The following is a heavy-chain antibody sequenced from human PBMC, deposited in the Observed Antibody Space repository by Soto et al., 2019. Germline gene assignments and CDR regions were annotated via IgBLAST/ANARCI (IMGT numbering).Heavy chain of an antibody. D-gene: IGHD2-2*01. CDR3: AKVVVPAAMVNYYYGMDV. V-gene: IGHV3-30*04. CDR1: VFTFSGYA. Sequence: PGGSLRLSCAASVFTFSGYAMHWVRQPPGKGLEWVAVTSWDGNNKYYADSVKGRFTISRDNSKNTLYLQMNSLRGEDMAVYYCAKVVVPAAMVNYYYGMDVWGQGTTVTVSS. CDR2: TSWDGNNK. J-gene: IGHJ6*02.